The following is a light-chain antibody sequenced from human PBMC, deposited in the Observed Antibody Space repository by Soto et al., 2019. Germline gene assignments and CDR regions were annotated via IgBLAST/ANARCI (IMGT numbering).Light chain of an antibody. Sequence: QSVLTQPPSVSGAPGQRVTISCTGSSSNIGAGYDVHWYQQLPGTAPKLLIYGNSNRPSGVPDRFSGSKSGTSASLATTGLQAEDEADYYCQSSDSSLSGYVVFGGGTKLTVL. CDR1: SSNIGAGYD. CDR3: QSSDSSLSGYVV. J-gene: IGLJ2*01. V-gene: IGLV1-40*01. CDR2: GNS.